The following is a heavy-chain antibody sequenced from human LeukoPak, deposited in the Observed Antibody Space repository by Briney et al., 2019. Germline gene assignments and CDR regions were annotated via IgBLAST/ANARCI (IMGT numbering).Heavy chain of an antibody. CDR1: GGSFSGYY. CDR3: ARGLPWRCPGPFDY. V-gene: IGHV4-34*01. CDR2: INHSGST. J-gene: IGHJ4*02. Sequence: SETLSLTCAVYGGSFSGYYWSWIRQPPGKGLEWIGEINHSGSTNYNPSLKSRVTISVDTSKNQFSLKLSSVTAADTAVYYCARGLPWRCPGPFDYWGQGTLVTVSS. D-gene: IGHD5-12*01.